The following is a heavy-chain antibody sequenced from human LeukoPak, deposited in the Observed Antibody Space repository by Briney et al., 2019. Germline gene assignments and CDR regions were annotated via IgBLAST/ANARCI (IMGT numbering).Heavy chain of an antibody. D-gene: IGHD6-19*01. J-gene: IGHJ4*02. CDR2: IYPSNGDT. CDR3: ARDSHGWAFDY. CDR1: GYTFTGYY. Sequence: ASVKVSCKASGYTFTGYYIHWVRQAPGQGLEWMGIIYPSNGDTNYAQHFQGTVTMTRDTSTSTVYMELTSLKSEDTAVYYCARDSHGWAFDYWGQGTLVTVSS. V-gene: IGHV1-46*01.